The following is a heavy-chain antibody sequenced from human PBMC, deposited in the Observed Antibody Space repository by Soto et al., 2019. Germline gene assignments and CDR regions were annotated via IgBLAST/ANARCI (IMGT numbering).Heavy chain of an antibody. CDR1: GFTFSSFW. J-gene: IGHJ4*02. D-gene: IGHD1-26*01. CDR3: APSTGAPGNY. Sequence: GGSLRLSCVASGFTFSSFWMSWARQAPGKGLEWVANIKQDGSHKYYVPSVKGRFTISRDNAKNSLYLQMNSLRAEDAAVYYCAPSTGAPGNYWGQGTLVTVSS. V-gene: IGHV3-7*01. CDR2: IKQDGSHK.